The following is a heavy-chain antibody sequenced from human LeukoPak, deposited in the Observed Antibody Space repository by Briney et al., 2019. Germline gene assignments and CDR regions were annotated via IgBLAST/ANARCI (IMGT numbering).Heavy chain of an antibody. Sequence: GGSLRLSCAASGFTFSSYVMTWIRQAPGKGLEWVSGISGSGDTYYADSVKGRFTISRDNSKNMVYLQMNSLRAEDTAVYYCAKDKELALGDDRHYWGQGTLVTVSS. CDR1: GFTFSSYV. D-gene: IGHD3-16*01. J-gene: IGHJ4*02. CDR2: ISGSGDT. V-gene: IGHV3-23*01. CDR3: AKDKELALGDDRHY.